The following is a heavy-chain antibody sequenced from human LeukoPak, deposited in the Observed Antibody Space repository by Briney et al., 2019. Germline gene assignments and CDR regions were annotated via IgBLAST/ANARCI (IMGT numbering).Heavy chain of an antibody. D-gene: IGHD3-3*01. CDR3: ARLSSDYTFWSGDYYIDY. J-gene: IGHJ4*02. CDR2: IYPGDSET. V-gene: IGHV5-51*01. CDR1: GYSFTSYW. Sequence: PGESLKISCKGSGYSFTSYWIGWVRQMPGKGLEWMGSIYPGDSETKYSPSFQGQVTLSVDRSISTASLQWSSLKASDTAMYYCARLSSDYTFWSGDYYIDYWGQGALVTVSS.